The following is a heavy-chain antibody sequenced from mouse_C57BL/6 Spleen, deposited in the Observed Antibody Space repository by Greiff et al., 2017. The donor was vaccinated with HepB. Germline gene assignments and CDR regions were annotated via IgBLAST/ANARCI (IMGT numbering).Heavy chain of an antibody. V-gene: IGHV1-42*01. Sequence: EVKLMESGPELVKPGASVKISCKASGYSFTGYYMNWVKQSPEKSLEWIGEINPSTGGTTYNQKFKAKATLTVDKSSSTAYMQLKSLTSEDSAVYYCARDMGSYGYFDYWGQGTTLTVSS. CDR1: GYSFTGYY. J-gene: IGHJ2*01. D-gene: IGHD1-1*02. CDR3: ARDMGSYGYFDY. CDR2: INPSTGGT.